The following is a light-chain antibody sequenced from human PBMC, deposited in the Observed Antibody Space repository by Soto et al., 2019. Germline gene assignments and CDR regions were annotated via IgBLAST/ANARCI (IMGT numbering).Light chain of an antibody. CDR2: DVN. V-gene: IGLV2-18*02. CDR1: SSDIGAYNR. J-gene: IGLJ1*01. Sequence: QSALTQPPSVSGSPGQSVAISCTGTSSDIGAYNRVSWYQQPPGTAPKLMIYDVNNRPSGVPDRFSGSKSGNTASLTISGLQAGDEADHYCSSFTSSNTYVFGTGTKATVL. CDR3: SSFTSSNTYV.